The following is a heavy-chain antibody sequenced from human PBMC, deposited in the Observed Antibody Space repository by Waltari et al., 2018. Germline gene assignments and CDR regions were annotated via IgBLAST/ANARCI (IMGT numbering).Heavy chain of an antibody. V-gene: IGHV4-38-2*01. CDR3: ASSWRCGVPAAVRY. CDR1: GYCISSGYY. CDR2: IYHSGST. J-gene: IGHJ4*02. Sequence: QVQLQESGPGLVKPSETLSLTCAVSGYCISSGYYWGWIRQPPGKGLEWIGSIYHSGSTYYNPSLKSRVTISVDTSKNQFSLKLSSVTAADTAVYYCASSWRCGVPAAVRYWGQGTLVTVSS. D-gene: IGHD2-2*01.